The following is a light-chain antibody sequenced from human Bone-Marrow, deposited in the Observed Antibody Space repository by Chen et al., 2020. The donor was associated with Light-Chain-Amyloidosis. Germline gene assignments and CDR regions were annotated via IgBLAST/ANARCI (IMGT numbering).Light chain of an antibody. CDR3: QQYGTSPLT. Sequence: EIVLTQSPGTLSLSPGEGANLSCRASQTTSSNYLTWYQQKFGQAPRLLIYGSSSRATGIPDRFTGSGSRTDFTLTINRLEPEDFAMYYCQQYGTSPLTFGGGTKVEIK. CDR2: GSS. V-gene: IGKV3-20*01. J-gene: IGKJ4*01. CDR1: QTTSSNY.